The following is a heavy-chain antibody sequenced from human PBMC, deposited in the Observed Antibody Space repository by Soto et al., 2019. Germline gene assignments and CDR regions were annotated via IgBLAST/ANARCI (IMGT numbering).Heavy chain of an antibody. J-gene: IGHJ4*02. CDR3: ARRAETNGWNGFGADKYYFDF. Sequence: ASVKVSCKASGYTFTSYGISWVRQAPGQGLEWMGWISAYNGNTNYAQKLQGRVTMTTDTSTSTAYMELRSLRSDDTAVYYCARRAETNGWNGFGADKYYFDFWGQGTLVTVSA. CDR1: GYTFTSYG. CDR2: ISAYNGNT. D-gene: IGHD1-1*01. V-gene: IGHV1-18*04.